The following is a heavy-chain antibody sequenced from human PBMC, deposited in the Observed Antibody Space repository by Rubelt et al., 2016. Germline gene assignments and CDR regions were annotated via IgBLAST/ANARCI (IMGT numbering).Heavy chain of an antibody. V-gene: IGHV1-46*01. D-gene: IGHD6-6*01. CDR1: GYIFTSYS. CDR3: ARDSSNLAARLPNFDY. CDR2: INPSGGST. J-gene: IGHJ4*02. Sequence: GYIFTSYSMHWVRQAPGQWLEWMGIINPSGGSTTYAQKFQGRVSMTRDTSTSTVYMELSSLRYEDTALYYCARDSSNLAARLPNFDYWGQGTLVSVSS.